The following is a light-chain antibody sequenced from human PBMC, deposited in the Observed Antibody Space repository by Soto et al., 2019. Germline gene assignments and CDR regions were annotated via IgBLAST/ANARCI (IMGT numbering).Light chain of an antibody. J-gene: IGKJ5*01. V-gene: IGKV1-16*01. CDR3: QQYDTSPPT. Sequence: DIQVTQSPSSLSASVGDRVTIHCRASQVINNHLVWVQQKSGKAPKSLIYAASTLRSGVPSRFSGSGSGTDFTLTISGLQPEDFATYYCQQYDTSPPTFGRGTRLEIK. CDR1: QVINNH. CDR2: AAS.